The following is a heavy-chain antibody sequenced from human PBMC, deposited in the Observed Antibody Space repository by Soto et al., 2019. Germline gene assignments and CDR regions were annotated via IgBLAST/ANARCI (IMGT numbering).Heavy chain of an antibody. V-gene: IGHV3-30*18. CDR2: ISYDGNNK. J-gene: IGHJ5*02. CDR3: AKLVPHADAVLYNEWYAP. Sequence: AGGSLRLSCAASEFTCSNYAMHWVRQAPGKGLQWLAVISYDGNNKYYAESVKGRFTISRDNSRNTLHLEMSKLGPDDTAVYYCAKLVPHADAVLYNEWYAPWGQGTPVTVSS. D-gene: IGHD3-3*01. CDR1: EFTCSNYA.